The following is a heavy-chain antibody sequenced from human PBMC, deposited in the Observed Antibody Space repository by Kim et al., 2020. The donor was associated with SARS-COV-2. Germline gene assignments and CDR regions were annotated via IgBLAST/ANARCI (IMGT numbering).Heavy chain of an antibody. V-gene: IGHV4-39*01. D-gene: IGHD5-12*01. Sequence: YHPSLKSRVTISVDTSKNQFSLKLSSVTAADTAVYYCARGHSGYDYWFDPWGQGTLVTVSS. CDR3: ARGHSGYDYWFDP. J-gene: IGHJ5*02.